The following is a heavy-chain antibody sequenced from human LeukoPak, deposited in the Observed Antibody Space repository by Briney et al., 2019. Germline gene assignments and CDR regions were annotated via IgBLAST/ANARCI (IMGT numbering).Heavy chain of an antibody. V-gene: IGHV4-39*01. CDR1: GDSVSNVSYY. Sequence: PSETLSLTCTVSGDSVSNVSYYWAWIRQPPGKGLEWIANVYYSGSTYYNPSLKSRVAISVDTSKNKFSLTLRSVTAADTGVYFCASLVRGGSFYYYMDVWGRGTSVTVSS. D-gene: IGHD3-10*01. J-gene: IGHJ6*03. CDR3: ASLVRGGSFYYYMDV. CDR2: VYYSGST.